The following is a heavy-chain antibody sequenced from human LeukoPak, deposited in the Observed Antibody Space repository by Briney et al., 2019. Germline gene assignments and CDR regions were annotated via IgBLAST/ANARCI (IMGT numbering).Heavy chain of an antibody. V-gene: IGHV4-34*01. CDR1: GGSFSGYY. Sequence: SETLSLTCAVYGGSFSGYYWSWIRKPPGKGLEWIGEIKHSGSTNYNPSLKSRVTISVDTSKNQFSLKLSSVTAADTAVYYCARTQRGYSYGFSFDYWGQGTLVTVSS. CDR2: IKHSGST. J-gene: IGHJ4*02. CDR3: ARTQRGYSYGFSFDY. D-gene: IGHD5-18*01.